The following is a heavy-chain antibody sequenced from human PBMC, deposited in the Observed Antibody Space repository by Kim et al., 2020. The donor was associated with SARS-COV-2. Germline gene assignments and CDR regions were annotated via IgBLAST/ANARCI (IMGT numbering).Heavy chain of an antibody. Sequence: GESLKISCQGSGYSFTTYWIGWVRQMPGKGLEWMGIVYPVDSDTRYSPSFQGQVTISADKSISTAYLQWSSLKASDTAMYYWARVRGYTYGPTYYFDYWGQGTLVTVSS. V-gene: IGHV5-51*01. D-gene: IGHD5-18*01. J-gene: IGHJ4*02. CDR3: ARVRGYTYGPTYYFDY. CDR2: VYPVDSDT. CDR1: GYSFTTYW.